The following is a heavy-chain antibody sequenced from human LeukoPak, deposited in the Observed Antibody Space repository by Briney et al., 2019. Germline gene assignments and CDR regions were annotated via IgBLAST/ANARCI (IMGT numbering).Heavy chain of an antibody. D-gene: IGHD1-26*01. J-gene: IGHJ6*02. V-gene: IGHV3-23*01. CDR3: AKAEVGATRYYYGMDV. Sequence: GRSLRLSCAASGFTFSSYAMSWVRQAPGKGLEWVSAISGSGGSTYYADSVKGRFTISRDNSKNTLYLQVNSLRAEDTAVYYCAKAEVGATRYYYGMDVWGQGTTVTVSS. CDR1: GFTFSSYA. CDR2: ISGSGGST.